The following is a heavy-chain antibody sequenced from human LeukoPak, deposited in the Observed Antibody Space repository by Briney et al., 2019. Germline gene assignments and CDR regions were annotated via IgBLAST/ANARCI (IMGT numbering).Heavy chain of an antibody. D-gene: IGHD6-13*01. CDR1: GGSISSYY. CDR3: ARTTEAHSWRTRYYDYYMDV. Sequence: PSETLSLTCSVSGGSISSYYWSWIRQPPGKGLEWIGYIYYSGSTNYNPSLKSRVTISVDTSKNQFSLKLSSVTAADTAVYYCARTTEAHSWRTRYYDYYMDVWGKGTTVTVSS. CDR2: IYYSGST. V-gene: IGHV4-59*01. J-gene: IGHJ6*03.